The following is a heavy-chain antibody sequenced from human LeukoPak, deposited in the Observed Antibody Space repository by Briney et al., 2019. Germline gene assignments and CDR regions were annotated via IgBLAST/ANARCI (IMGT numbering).Heavy chain of an antibody. J-gene: IGHJ4*02. D-gene: IGHD6-19*01. CDR1: GMTFSSYE. CDR2: IGASGGPI. Sequence: GGSLRLSCAASGMTFSSYEMNWVRQAPGKGLEWLSYIGASGGPIYYADSVEGRFTISRDNAKNSLYLQMSSLRAEDTAVYYCARARCRSGCNLVSCFDYWGQGTLVTVSS. CDR3: ARARCRSGCNLVSCFDY. V-gene: IGHV3-48*03.